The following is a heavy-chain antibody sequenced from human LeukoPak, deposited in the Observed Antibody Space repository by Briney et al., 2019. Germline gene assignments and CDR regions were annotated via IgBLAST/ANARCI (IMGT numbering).Heavy chain of an antibody. CDR1: GFTLDDYA. V-gene: IGHV3-43D*03. J-gene: IGHJ6*03. D-gene: IGHD3-3*01. Sequence: SGGSLRLSCAASGFTLDDYAMHWVRQAPGKGLEWVSLISWDGGSTYYADSVKGRFTISRDNSKNSLYLQMNSLRAEDTALYYCAKDSFPKITIFGVVTPDYYYYMDVWGKGTTVTVSS. CDR3: AKDSFPKITIFGVVTPDYYYYMDV. CDR2: ISWDGGST.